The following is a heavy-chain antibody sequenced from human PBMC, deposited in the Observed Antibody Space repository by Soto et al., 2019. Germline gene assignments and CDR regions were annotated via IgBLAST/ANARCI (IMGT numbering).Heavy chain of an antibody. Sequence: SETLYLTCTASGGTVSSESHYLRWMRQSPGKGLEWIGYIYYTGSTNYSPSLKGRVTMSVDTSRDQVSLRLRSVTRADTAVYYGARDQYDFRSGSYYYAMEVWGQGTKVTVSS. J-gene: IGHJ6*02. CDR2: IYYTGST. V-gene: IGHV4-61*01. D-gene: IGHD3-3*01. CDR1: GGTVSSESHY. CDR3: ARDQYDFRSGSYYYAMEV.